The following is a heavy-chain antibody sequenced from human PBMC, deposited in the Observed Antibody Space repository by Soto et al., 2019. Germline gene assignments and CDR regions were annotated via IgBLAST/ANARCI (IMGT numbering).Heavy chain of an antibody. J-gene: IGHJ4*02. CDR2: INPSGGSA. Sequence: QVQLVQSGAEVKKPGASVKVSCKASGYTFTTYYIHWVRQAPGQGLEWIGVINPSGGSATYTQNFRNRVTMTRDPPTSTVTMELGSLTTDATALYSGARSPLWECQKPWPFDYWGQGALVTVSS. CDR3: ARSPLWECQKPWPFDY. V-gene: IGHV1-46*01. D-gene: IGHD1-26*01. CDR1: GYTFTTYY.